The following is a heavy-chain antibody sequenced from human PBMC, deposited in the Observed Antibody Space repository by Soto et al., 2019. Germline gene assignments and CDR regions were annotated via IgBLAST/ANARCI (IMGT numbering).Heavy chain of an antibody. CDR2: MNPNTGNS. J-gene: IGHJ4*02. D-gene: IGHD1-1*01. V-gene: IGHV1-8*01. CDR3: AGRAETNGWNGFGADKYYFDF. CDR1: GYTFTSYD. Sequence: QVQLVQSGAEVRKPGASVQVSCEASGYTFTSYDIYWVRQATGQGLEWMGWMNPNTGNSGYAQKFQGRVTITSDTSKSTAHMEVSSLRSEGTAVYYCAGRAETNGWNGFGADKYYFDFWGQGTLVTVSS.